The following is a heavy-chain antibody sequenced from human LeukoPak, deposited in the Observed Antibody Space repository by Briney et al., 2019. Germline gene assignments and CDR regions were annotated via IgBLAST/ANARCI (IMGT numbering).Heavy chain of an antibody. Sequence: GGSLRLSCAASGFTFSSYAMHWVRQAPGKGLEWVAVISYDGSNKYYADSVKGRFTISRDNSKNTLYLQMNSLRAEDTAVYYCAREAGYCSGGSCYPNDYWGQGTLVTVSS. D-gene: IGHD2-15*01. CDR2: ISYDGSNK. V-gene: IGHV3-30-3*01. J-gene: IGHJ4*02. CDR3: AREAGYCSGGSCYPNDY. CDR1: GFTFSSYA.